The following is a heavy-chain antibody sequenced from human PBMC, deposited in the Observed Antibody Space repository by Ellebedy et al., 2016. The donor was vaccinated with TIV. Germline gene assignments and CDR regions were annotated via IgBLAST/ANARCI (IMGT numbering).Heavy chain of an antibody. J-gene: IGHJ4*02. Sequence: GGSLRLXXAASGFTFSSYGMHWVRQAPGKGLEWVAVISYDGSNKYYADSVKGRFTISRDNSKNTLYLQMNSLRAEDTAVYYCARWGAAGHSGYDKHFDYWGQGTLVTVSS. CDR1: GFTFSSYG. CDR3: ARWGAAGHSGYDKHFDY. V-gene: IGHV3-30*03. D-gene: IGHD5-12*01. CDR2: ISYDGSNK.